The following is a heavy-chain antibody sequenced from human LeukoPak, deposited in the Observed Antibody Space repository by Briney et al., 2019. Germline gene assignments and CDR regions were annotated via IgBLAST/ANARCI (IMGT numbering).Heavy chain of an antibody. CDR2: INPNSGGT. CDR3: ATGYSGYDGYAFDI. D-gene: IGHD5-12*01. J-gene: IGHJ3*02. Sequence: ASVKVSCKASGYTFTGYYMHWVRQAPGQGLEWMGWINPNSGGTNYAQKFQGRVTMTEDTSTDTAYMELSSLRSEDTAVYYCATGYSGYDGYAFDIWGQGTMVTVSS. CDR1: GYTFTGYY. V-gene: IGHV1-2*02.